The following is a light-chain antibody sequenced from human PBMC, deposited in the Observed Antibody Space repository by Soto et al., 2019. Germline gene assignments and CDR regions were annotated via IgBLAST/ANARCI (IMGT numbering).Light chain of an antibody. CDR1: QSVLYSSKNKNY. J-gene: IGKJ2*02. V-gene: IGKV4-1*01. Sequence: DIVMTQSPDSLAVSLGERATINCKSSQSVLYSSKNKNYLAWYQQKPGQPPKLLIYWASTRQSGVPDRFSGSGSGTDFTLTISSLQAEDMAVYYCQQYFSNPRTFGQGTRREVK. CDR2: WAS. CDR3: QQYFSNPRT.